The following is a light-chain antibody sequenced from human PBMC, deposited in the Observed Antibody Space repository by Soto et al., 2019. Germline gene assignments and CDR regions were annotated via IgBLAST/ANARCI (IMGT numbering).Light chain of an antibody. CDR2: EVS. J-gene: IGLJ2*01. Sequence: QSALTQPASVSGSPGQSITISCTGTSSDVGGHNYVSWYQQHPGKAPKLMIFEVSNRPSGVSNRFSGSKSGNTASLTISGLQAEDEGHYYCSSYTSTSTADVLFGGGTKVTVL. V-gene: IGLV2-14*01. CDR3: SSYTSTSTADVL. CDR1: SSDVGGHNY.